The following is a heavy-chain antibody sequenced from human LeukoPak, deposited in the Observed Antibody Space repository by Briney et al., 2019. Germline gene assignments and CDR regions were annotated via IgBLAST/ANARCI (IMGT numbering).Heavy chain of an antibody. Sequence: ASVKVSCKASGYSFSTHWMHWVRQATGQGLEWMGWMNPNSGNTGYAQKFQGRVTMTRNTSISTAYMELSSLRSEDTAVYYCARDSSGWYHWFDPWGQGTLVTVSS. CDR1: GYSFSTHW. CDR2: MNPNSGNT. CDR3: ARDSSGWYHWFDP. V-gene: IGHV1-8*02. J-gene: IGHJ5*02. D-gene: IGHD6-19*01.